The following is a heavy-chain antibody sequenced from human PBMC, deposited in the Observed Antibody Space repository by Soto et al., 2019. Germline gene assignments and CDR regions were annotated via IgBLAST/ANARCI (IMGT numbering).Heavy chain of an antibody. CDR3: ASLLAAAGIEFDS. Sequence: SVKVSCKASGGTFSSYAISWVRQAPGQGLEWMGGIIPIFGTANYAQKFQGRVTITADESTSTAYMELSSLRSEDTAVYYCASLLAAAGIEFDSWGQGTLVTVSS. J-gene: IGHJ5*01. CDR2: IIPIFGTA. D-gene: IGHD6-13*01. CDR1: GGTFSSYA. V-gene: IGHV1-69*13.